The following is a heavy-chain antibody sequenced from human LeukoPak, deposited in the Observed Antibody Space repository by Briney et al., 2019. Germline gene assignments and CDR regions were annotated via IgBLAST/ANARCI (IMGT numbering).Heavy chain of an antibody. CDR3: ARGDRRIAAAAKYGNWFDP. J-gene: IGHJ5*02. CDR1: GYTFTSYY. CDR2: INPSGGST. Sequence: ASVKVSCKASGYTFTSYYMHWVRQAPGQGLEWMGIINPSGGSTSYAQKFQGRVTMTRDTSTSTVYMELSSLRSDDTAVYYCARGDRRIAAAAKYGNWFDPWGQGTLVTVSS. D-gene: IGHD6-13*01. V-gene: IGHV1-46*01.